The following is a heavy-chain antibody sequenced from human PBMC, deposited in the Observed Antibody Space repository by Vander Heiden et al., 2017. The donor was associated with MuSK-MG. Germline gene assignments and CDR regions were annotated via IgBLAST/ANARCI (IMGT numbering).Heavy chain of an antibody. D-gene: IGHD6-13*01. Sequence: EVKLFESGGGLVQPGGSLSLSCAASGFTFSSYAMSWVRQAPGKGREWVSSISGSGASTDDADAVQGRFTVSRDNSKNTLFLKMHRMRAEDTAVYYGAKVRAATNIDYWGQGTLVTVSS. CDR1: GFTFSSYA. V-gene: IGHV3-23*01. CDR2: ISGSGAST. CDR3: AKVRAATNIDY. J-gene: IGHJ4*02.